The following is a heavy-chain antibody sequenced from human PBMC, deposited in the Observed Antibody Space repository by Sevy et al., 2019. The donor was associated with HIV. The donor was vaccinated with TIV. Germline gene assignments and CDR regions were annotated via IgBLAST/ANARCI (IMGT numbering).Heavy chain of an antibody. CDR1: GFTFSSYG. CDR2: ISYDGSNK. Sequence: GGSLRLSCAASGFTFSSYGMHWVRQAPGKGLEWVAVISYDGSNKYYADSVKGRSTISRDNSKNTLYLQMNSLRAEDTAVYYCAKEAAPKPVYYDSSGYHFDYWGQGTLVTVSS. J-gene: IGHJ4*02. D-gene: IGHD3-22*01. V-gene: IGHV3-30*18. CDR3: AKEAAPKPVYYDSSGYHFDY.